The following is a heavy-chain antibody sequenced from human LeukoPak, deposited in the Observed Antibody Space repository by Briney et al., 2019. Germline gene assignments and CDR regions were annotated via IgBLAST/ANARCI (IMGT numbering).Heavy chain of an antibody. J-gene: IGHJ3*01. CDR2: ISGSGGSR. Sequence: PVGSQRVYCVASGYSFSNYNRRWVRQAPGKGLEWVSSISGSGGSRNYGDSVKGRFTSSRDNSKNTLLLQMNSLRAEDTAVYYCAKETSDYGDYVNAFDVWGQGTMVTVSS. V-gene: IGHV3-23*01. CDR3: AKETSDYGDYVNAFDV. CDR1: GYSFSNYN. D-gene: IGHD4-17*01.